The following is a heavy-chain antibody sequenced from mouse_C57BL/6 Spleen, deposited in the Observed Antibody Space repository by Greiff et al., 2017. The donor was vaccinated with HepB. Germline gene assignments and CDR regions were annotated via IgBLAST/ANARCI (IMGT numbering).Heavy chain of an antibody. Sequence: DVMLVESGGGLVQPQGSLKLSCAASGFSFNTYAMNWVRQAPGKGLEWVARISSKSNNYATYYADSVKDRFTSSIDNSESMLYLQMNNLKTEDTAIYYCVRHLRWWDYWGQGTSVTVSS. J-gene: IGHJ4*01. V-gene: IGHV10-1*01. CDR3: VRHLRWWDY. CDR1: GFSFNTYA. CDR2: ISSKSNNYAT. D-gene: IGHD1-1*02.